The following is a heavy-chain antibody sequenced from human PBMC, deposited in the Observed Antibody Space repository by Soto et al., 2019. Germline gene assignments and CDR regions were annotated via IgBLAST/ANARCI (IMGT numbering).Heavy chain of an antibody. V-gene: IGHV4-39*01. D-gene: IGHD3-3*02. CDR2: IYESGST. CDR1: GGSISGSDYY. CDR3: ATVRDSILGAPRGYFDY. Sequence: SETLSLTCTVSGGSISGSDYYWGWFRQPPGKGLEWIGSIYESGSTYYNPSLKTRVTISVDTSKNQFSLNLYSVTAADTAVYYCATVRDSILGAPRGYFDYWGQGTQVTVSS. J-gene: IGHJ4*02.